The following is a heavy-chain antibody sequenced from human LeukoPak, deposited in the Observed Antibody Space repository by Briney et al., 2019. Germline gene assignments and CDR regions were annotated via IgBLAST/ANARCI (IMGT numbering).Heavy chain of an antibody. CDR2: IYYSGST. D-gene: IGHD3-3*01. CDR1: GGSISSYH. J-gene: IGHJ5*02. CDR3: ARTYYDFWSGYYTSWFDP. Sequence: SETLSLTCTVSGGSISSYHWSWIRQPPGKGLEWIGYIYYSGSTNYNPSLKSRVTISVDTSKNQFSLKLSSVTAADTAVYYCARTYYDFWSGYYTSWFDPWGQGTLVTVSS. V-gene: IGHV4-59*08.